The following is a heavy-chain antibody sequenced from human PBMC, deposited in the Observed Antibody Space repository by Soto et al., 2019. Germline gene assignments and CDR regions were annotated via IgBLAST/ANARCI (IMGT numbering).Heavy chain of an antibody. CDR1: GFTFSSYA. Sequence: GGSLRLSCAASGFTFSSYAMSWVRQAPGKGLEWVSAISGSGGSTYYADSVKGRFTISRDNSKNTLYLQMNSLRAEDTAVYYCAKDRGQWLVLRDAFDIWGQGTMVTVSS. J-gene: IGHJ3*02. V-gene: IGHV3-23*01. D-gene: IGHD6-19*01. CDR3: AKDRGQWLVLRDAFDI. CDR2: ISGSGGST.